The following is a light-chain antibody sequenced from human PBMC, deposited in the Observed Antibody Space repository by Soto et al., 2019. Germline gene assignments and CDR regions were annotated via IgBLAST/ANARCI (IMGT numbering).Light chain of an antibody. Sequence: EIVLTQSPATLSLSPGERATLSCRASQSVSSSLAWYQQKPGQAPRLLIYDASNRATGIPARFSGSGSGTDFPLTISSLEPEDFAVYYCQQRTNWPVTFGQGTKVELK. J-gene: IGKJ1*01. CDR3: QQRTNWPVT. V-gene: IGKV3-11*01. CDR2: DAS. CDR1: QSVSSS.